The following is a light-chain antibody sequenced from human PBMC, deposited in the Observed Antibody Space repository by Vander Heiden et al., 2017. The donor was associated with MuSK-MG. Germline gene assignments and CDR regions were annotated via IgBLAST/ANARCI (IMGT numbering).Light chain of an antibody. CDR3: CAYEGSSTYWV. V-gene: IGLV2-23*02. CDR1: SSDVGSYNL. Sequence: QSALTQPASVSLAPGQSITISCNGTSSDVGSYNLVSWYQQHPGKAPKLMRYEVSKRPSGVSNRFSGSKSGNTASLTICGLQAEDEADYYCCAYEGSSTYWVFGTGTKVTVL. CDR2: EVS. J-gene: IGLJ1*01.